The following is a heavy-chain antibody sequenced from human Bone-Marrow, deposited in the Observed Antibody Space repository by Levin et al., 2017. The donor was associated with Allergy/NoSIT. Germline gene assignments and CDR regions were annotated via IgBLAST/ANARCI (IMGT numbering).Heavy chain of an antibody. J-gene: IGHJ3*02. D-gene: IGHD2-21*02. Sequence: ASVKVSCAASGFTLSSYWMHWVRQAPGKGLVWVSRINNDGSITTYADSVKGRFTVSRDNAKNTLYLQMNSLRAEDTAVYYCCRTRTTAGGAFDIWGQGTMVTVSS. CDR1: GFTLSSYW. CDR3: CRTRTTAGGAFDI. CDR2: INNDGSIT. V-gene: IGHV3-74*03.